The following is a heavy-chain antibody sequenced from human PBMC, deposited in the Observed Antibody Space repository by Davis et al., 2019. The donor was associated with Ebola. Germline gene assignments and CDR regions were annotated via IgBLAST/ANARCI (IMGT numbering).Heavy chain of an antibody. V-gene: IGHV3-53*04. Sequence: GESLKISCAASGFTVSSNYMRWVRQAPGKGLEWVSVIYSGGSTYYAESVKGRFTISRHNSKNTLYLQMNSLRAEDTAVYYCARLPTRGQGYGMDVWGQGTTVTVSS. CDR2: IYSGGST. J-gene: IGHJ6*02. CDR1: GFTVSSNY. CDR3: ARLPTRGQGYGMDV.